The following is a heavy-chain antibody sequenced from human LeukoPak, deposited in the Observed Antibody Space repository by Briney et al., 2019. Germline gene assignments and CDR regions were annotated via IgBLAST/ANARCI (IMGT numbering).Heavy chain of an antibody. CDR1: GFTYDDYG. J-gene: IGHJ4*02. CDR3: ARSSYYYERRDFDY. Sequence: GGSLRLSCAASGFTYDDYGMNWVRQAPGKGLEWVSAINWNGDSTGYADSVKGRFTISRDNAKNSLYLQMKSLRAEDTALYYCARSSYYYERRDFDYWGQGTLVTVSS. V-gene: IGHV3-20*04. D-gene: IGHD3-22*01. CDR2: INWNGDST.